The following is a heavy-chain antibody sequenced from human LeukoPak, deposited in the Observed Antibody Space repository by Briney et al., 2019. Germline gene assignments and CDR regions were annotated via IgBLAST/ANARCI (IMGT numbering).Heavy chain of an antibody. CDR3: ARGVSMVRGVITGYGMDV. V-gene: IGHV4-30-2*01. J-gene: IGHJ6*04. D-gene: IGHD3-10*01. CDR2: IYHSGST. CDR1: GGSISSGGYS. Sequence: TLSLTCAVSGGSISSGGYSWSWIRQPPGKGLEWIGYIYHSGSTYYNPSLKSRVTISVDRSRNQFSLKLSSVTAADTAVCYCARGVSMVRGVITGYGMDVWGKGTTVTVSS.